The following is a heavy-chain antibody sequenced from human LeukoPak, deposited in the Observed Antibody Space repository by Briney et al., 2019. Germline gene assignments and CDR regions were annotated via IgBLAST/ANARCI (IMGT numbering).Heavy chain of an antibody. CDR2: TYYRSRWFT. CDR1: GDSVSSNNAA. CDR3: VRGSALDI. J-gene: IGHJ3*02. V-gene: IGHV6-1*01. Sequence: SQTLSLTCAISGDSVSSNNAAWNWIRQSPSRGLEWLGRTYYRSRWFTDYALSVKSRITINPDTSRNQFSLQLNTVSPEDTAVYYCVRGSALDIWGQGTMVTVSS.